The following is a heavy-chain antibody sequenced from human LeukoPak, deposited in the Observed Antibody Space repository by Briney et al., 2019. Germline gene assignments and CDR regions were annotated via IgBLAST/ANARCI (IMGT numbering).Heavy chain of an antibody. V-gene: IGHV1-18*01. CDR3: ATRVLDYGDYGYWFDP. CDR2: ISAYNGNT. J-gene: IGHJ5*02. Sequence: ASVKVSCKASGYTFTSYGISWVRQAPGQGLEWMGWISAYNGNTNYAQKLQGRVTMTTDTSTSTAYVELRSLRSDDTAVYYCATRVLDYGDYGYWFDPWGQGTLVTVSS. CDR1: GYTFTSYG. D-gene: IGHD4-17*01.